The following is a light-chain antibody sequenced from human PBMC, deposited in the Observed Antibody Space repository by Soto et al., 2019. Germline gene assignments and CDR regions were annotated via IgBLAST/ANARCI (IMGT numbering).Light chain of an antibody. CDR1: SSNIGSNT. CDR2: SNN. J-gene: IGLJ1*01. V-gene: IGLV1-44*01. Sequence: QSALTQPPSASGTPGQRVTISCSGSSSNIGSNTVNWYQQLPGTAPKLLIYSNNQRPSGVPDRFSGSKSGTSASLAISGLQSEDEADYYCAAWDDSLNGFYVXGTGTKVPVL. CDR3: AAWDDSLNGFYV.